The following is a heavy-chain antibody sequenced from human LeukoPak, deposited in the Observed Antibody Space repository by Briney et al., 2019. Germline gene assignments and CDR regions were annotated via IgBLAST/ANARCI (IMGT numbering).Heavy chain of an antibody. CDR3: ARADGMAFDY. V-gene: IGHV3-48*01. J-gene: IGHJ4*02. CDR2: ISSSSSTI. CDR1: GFTFSSYS. D-gene: IGHD5-24*01. Sequence: GGSLRLSCAASGFTFSSYSMNWVRQAPGKGLEWVSYISSSSSTIYYADSVKGRFTISRDNAKNSLYLQMNSLRAEDTAVYYCARADGMAFDYWGQGTLVTVSS.